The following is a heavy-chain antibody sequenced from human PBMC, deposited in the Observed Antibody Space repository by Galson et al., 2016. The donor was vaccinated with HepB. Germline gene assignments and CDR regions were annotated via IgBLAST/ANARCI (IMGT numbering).Heavy chain of an antibody. CDR2: ITGSGDNT. CDR3: AKVSHNTSSWFLGTIDY. V-gene: IGHV3-23*01. J-gene: IGHJ4*02. Sequence: SLRLSCAASGFAFNTYAMSWVRQVPEKGLEWVSAITGSGDNTYYADSVKDRFAISRDNSKNTLYLQMNSLRAEDAAVYYCAKVSHNTSSWFLGTIDYWGQGTLVTVSS. D-gene: IGHD6-13*01. CDR1: GFAFNTYA.